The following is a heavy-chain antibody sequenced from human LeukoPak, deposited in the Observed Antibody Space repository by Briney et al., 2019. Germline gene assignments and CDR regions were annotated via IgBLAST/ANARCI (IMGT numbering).Heavy chain of an antibody. CDR2: ISYDGSNK. CDR3: ARDQESTAMVSWFDP. V-gene: IGHV3-30*04. D-gene: IGHD5-18*01. J-gene: IGHJ5*02. CDR1: GFTFSSYE. Sequence: GGSLRLSCAASGFTFSSYEMNWVRQAPGKGLEWVAVISYDGSNKYYADSVKGRFTISRDNSKNTLYLQMNSLRAEDTAVYYCARDQESTAMVSWFDPWGQGTLVTVSS.